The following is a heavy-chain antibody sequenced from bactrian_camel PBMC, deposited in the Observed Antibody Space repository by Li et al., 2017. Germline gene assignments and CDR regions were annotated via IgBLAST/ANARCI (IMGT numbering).Heavy chain of an antibody. CDR3: ATHSRTPAGREEYNY. V-gene: IGHV3S19*01. D-gene: IGHD1*01. CDR1: MFKFRRFT. CDR2: IYTGGGST. Sequence: VQLVESGGDLVQPGESLTLSCSTSMFKFRRFTMSWVRQAPGKGLEWVSSIYTGGGSTYYADSVKGRFTISRDNAKNTVHLQMNGLKSEDSALYFCATHSRTPAGREEYNYWGQGTQVTVS. J-gene: IGHJ4*01.